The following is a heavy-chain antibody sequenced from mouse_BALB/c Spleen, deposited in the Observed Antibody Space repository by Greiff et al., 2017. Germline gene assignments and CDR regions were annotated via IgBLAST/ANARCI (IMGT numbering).Heavy chain of an antibody. CDR3: ARAGYGYWYFDV. J-gene: IGHJ1*01. CDR1: GNTFTDYN. V-gene: IGHV1S29*02. D-gene: IGHD3-1*01. Sequence: VQLQQSGPELVKPGASVKISCKASGNTFTDYNMHWVKQSHGKSLEWIGYIYPYNGGTGYNQKFKSKATLTVDNSSSTAYMELRSLTSEDSAVYYCARAGYGYWYFDVWGAGTTVTVSS. CDR2: IYPYNGGT.